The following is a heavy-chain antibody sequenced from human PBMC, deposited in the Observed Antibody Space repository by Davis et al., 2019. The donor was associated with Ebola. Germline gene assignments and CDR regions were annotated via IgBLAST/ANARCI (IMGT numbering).Heavy chain of an antibody. Sequence: GESLKISCAASGFSFNNYGMNWVRQAPGKGLEWVAIIWFDGSEKYYADSVKGRFTISRDDSKNTLDLQMDSLRAEDTAVYYCARGQMELDYFYYGMDVWGKGTTVTVSS. CDR2: IWFDGSEK. CDR1: GFSFNNYG. J-gene: IGHJ6*04. V-gene: IGHV3-33*01. D-gene: IGHD1-1*01. CDR3: ARGQMELDYFYYGMDV.